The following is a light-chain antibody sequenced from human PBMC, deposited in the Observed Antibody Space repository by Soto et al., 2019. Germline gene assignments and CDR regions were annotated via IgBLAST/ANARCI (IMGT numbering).Light chain of an antibody. CDR1: QSVSSDS. J-gene: IGKJ5*01. CDR2: GAS. Sequence: IVLTQSPATLSLSPGERATLSCRASQSVSSDSLAWYQHKLGQAPRLLIYGASTRATGIPDRFSGSGSGTDFTLTISRLEPEDFAVYYCQQYGSSPPITFGQGTRLEIK. CDR3: QQYGSSPPIT. V-gene: IGKV3-20*01.